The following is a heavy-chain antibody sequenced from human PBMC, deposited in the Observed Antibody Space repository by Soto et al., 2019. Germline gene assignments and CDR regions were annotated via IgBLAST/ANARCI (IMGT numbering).Heavy chain of an antibody. V-gene: IGHV3-21*01. CDR3: ARDSSTVYYLSDFDY. D-gene: IGHD3-9*01. Sequence: GGSLRLSCAASGFTFSNYNMNWVRQAPGKGLEWVASISTRSHYIYYADSLKGRFTISRDNAKNSVDLQISSLRAEDTAVYYCARDSSTVYYLSDFDYWGQGTLVTVSS. CDR2: ISTRSHYI. CDR1: GFTFSNYN. J-gene: IGHJ4*02.